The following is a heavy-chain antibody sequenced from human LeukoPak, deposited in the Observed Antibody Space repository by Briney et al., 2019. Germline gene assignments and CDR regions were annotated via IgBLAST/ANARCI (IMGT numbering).Heavy chain of an antibody. Sequence: SETLSLTCAVYGGSFSGYYWSWIRQPPGKGLEWIGEINHSGSTYYNPSLKSRVTISVDTSKNQFSLKLSSVTAADTAVYYCARALAAAGEYFDYWGQGTLVTVSS. V-gene: IGHV4-34*01. J-gene: IGHJ4*02. CDR1: GGSFSGYY. CDR2: INHSGST. D-gene: IGHD6-13*01. CDR3: ARALAAAGEYFDY.